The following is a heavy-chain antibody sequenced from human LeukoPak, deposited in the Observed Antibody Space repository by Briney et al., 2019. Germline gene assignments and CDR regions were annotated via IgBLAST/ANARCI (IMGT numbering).Heavy chain of an antibody. D-gene: IGHD1-20*01. V-gene: IGHV5-51*01. Sequence: GESLKISCKGSGYSFTRYWIAWVRQMPGKGLEWMGIIYPGDSDTRYSPSFEGQVAISVDKSISTVHLQWRSLKASDTAMYYCARHSNWNALGWFDPWGQGTLVTVSS. CDR2: IYPGDSDT. CDR3: ARHSNWNALGWFDP. J-gene: IGHJ5*02. CDR1: GYSFTRYW.